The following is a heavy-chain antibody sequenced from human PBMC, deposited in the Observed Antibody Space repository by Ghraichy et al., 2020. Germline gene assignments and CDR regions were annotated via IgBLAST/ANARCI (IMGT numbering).Heavy chain of an antibody. D-gene: IGHD5-18*01. V-gene: IGHV3-23*01. Sequence: GGSLRLSCAASGFTFSSYAMSWVRQAPGKGLEWVSAISGSGGSTYYADSVKGRFTISRINSKNTLYLQMNSLRAEDTAVYYCAKDGQLGGYSYGRPQSYFDYWGQGTLVTVSS. J-gene: IGHJ4*02. CDR1: GFTFSSYA. CDR2: ISGSGGST. CDR3: AKDGQLGGYSYGRPQSYFDY.